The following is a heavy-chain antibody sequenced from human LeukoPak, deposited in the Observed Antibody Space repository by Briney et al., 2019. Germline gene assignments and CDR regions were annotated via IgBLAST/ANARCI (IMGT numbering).Heavy chain of an antibody. CDR3: ARHLGTYSDH. D-gene: IGHD7-27*01. J-gene: IGHJ4*02. CDR1: GFTFSGYW. CDR2: INSDGSST. Sequence: PGGSLRLSCAASGFTFSGYWMYWVRQAPGKGLVWVSLINSDGSSTNYADSVKGRFTIARDNAKNTLHLQVNSLRADDSAVYYCARHLGTYSDHWGQGTPVTVSS. V-gene: IGHV3-74*01.